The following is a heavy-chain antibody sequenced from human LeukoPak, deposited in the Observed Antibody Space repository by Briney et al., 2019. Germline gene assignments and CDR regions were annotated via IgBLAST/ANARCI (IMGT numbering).Heavy chain of an antibody. V-gene: IGHV3-23*01. CDR1: GFTVSSNY. D-gene: IGHD1-7*01. CDR3: AKDVYNWNFYFDY. CDR2: ISASGYST. Sequence: PGGSLRLSCAASGFTVSSNYMSWVRQAPGKGLEWVSAISASGYSTYYADSVKGRFTISRDNSKKTLYLQMNSLRAEDTAIFYCAKDVYNWNFYFDYWGQGTLVTVSS. J-gene: IGHJ4*02.